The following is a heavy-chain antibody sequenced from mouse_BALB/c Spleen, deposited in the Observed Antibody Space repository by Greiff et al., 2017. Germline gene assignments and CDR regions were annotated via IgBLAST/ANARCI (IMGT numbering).Heavy chain of an antibody. J-gene: IGHJ1*01. CDR2: ISYDGSN. V-gene: IGHV3-6*02. Sequence: EVKLQESGPGLVKPSQSLSLTCSVTGYSITSGYYWNWIRQFPGKKLEWMGYISYDGSNNYNPSLKNRISITRDTSKNQFFLKLNSVTTEDTATYYCASIYYDYGRRYFDVWGAGTTVTVSS. CDR1: GYSITSGYY. CDR3: ASIYYDYGRRYFDV. D-gene: IGHD2-4*01.